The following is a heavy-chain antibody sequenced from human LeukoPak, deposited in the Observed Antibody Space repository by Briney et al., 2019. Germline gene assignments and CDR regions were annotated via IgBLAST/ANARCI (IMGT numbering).Heavy chain of an antibody. CDR3: ARVGRGCSSIRCYWEDWFDP. CDR2: ISGYSANA. CDR1: GYSFTNYG. D-gene: IGHD2-2*01. J-gene: IGHJ5*02. V-gene: IGHV1-18*01. Sequence: ASVTVSYKASGYSFTNYGITWIREAPGQGPEWPGWISGYSANAHYAQNVQGRVTLTTDTSTKTAYMELRGLTSDDTAMYYCARVGRGCSSIRCYWEDWFDPWGQGTLVIVSS.